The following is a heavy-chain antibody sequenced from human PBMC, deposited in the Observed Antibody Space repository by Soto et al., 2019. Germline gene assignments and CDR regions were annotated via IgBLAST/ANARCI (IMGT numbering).Heavy chain of an antibody. J-gene: IGHJ4*02. CDR3: VRDPYSGSSYSDY. V-gene: IGHV3-11*05. CDR1: GFTFSDYY. D-gene: IGHD1-26*01. Sequence: QVQLVESGGGLVEPGGSLRLSCAASGFTFSDYYMSWIRQAPGKGLEWISYISSSSSYTNYADSVKGRFTISRDNAKNSLYLQMNSLRAEDTAVYYCVRDPYSGSSYSDYWGQGTLVTVSS. CDR2: ISSSSSYT.